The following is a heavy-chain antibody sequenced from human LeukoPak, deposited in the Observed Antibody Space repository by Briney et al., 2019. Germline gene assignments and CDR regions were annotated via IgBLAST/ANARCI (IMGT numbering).Heavy chain of an antibody. CDR3: AKVISGYSADDWFRGYYFDY. D-gene: IGHD5-12*01. V-gene: IGHV3-23*01. CDR2: ISGNSDST. Sequence: PGGSVRLSCAASGFTFGIYGVSWVRQAPGRGLEWVSVISGNSDSTHYADSVKGRFTISRDNSKNTLYLQMNSLRAEDTAIYYCAKVISGYSADDWFRGYYFDYWGQGTLVTV. J-gene: IGHJ4*02. CDR1: GFTFGIYG.